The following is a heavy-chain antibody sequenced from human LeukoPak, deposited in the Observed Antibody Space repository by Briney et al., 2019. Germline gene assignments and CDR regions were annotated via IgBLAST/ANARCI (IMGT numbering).Heavy chain of an antibody. Sequence: GASVKVSCKASGGTYSSYAIRWVRQAPGQGLEWMGGSIPIFGTASYAQKFQGRVTITADESTSTAYMELSSLRSEDTAVYYCASGATSLWXDAFXXWGQGTMVTVX. CDR3: ASGATSLWXDAFXX. D-gene: IGHD2-21*01. V-gene: IGHV1-69*13. CDR1: GGTYSSYA. J-gene: IGHJ3*01. CDR2: SIPIFGTA.